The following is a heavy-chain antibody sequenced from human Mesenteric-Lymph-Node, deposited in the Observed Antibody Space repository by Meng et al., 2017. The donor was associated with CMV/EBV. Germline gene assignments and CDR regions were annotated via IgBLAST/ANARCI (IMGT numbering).Heavy chain of an antibody. V-gene: IGHV3-30*02. CDR3: ARDSPPEEYGMDV. J-gene: IGHJ6*02. D-gene: IGHD6-6*01. CDR1: GFTFSGYG. Sequence: GGSLRLSCAASGFTFSGYGMHWVRQAPGKGLEWVAFIRYDGSNKYYADSVKGRFTISRDNSKNTLYLQMNSLRGEDTAVYYCARDSPPEEYGMDVWGQGTTVTVSS. CDR2: IRYDGSNK.